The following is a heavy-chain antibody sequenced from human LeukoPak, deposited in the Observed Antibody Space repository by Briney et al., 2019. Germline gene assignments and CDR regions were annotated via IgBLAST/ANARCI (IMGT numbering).Heavy chain of an antibody. Sequence: ASVKVSCKASGYTFSSYYIHWVRQAPGQGLEWMGMIYCSGGTTNYAQKFQGRVTMTRDTATSTVYMELSSLRSEDTAAFYCARSTSSSGRPLYYFDYWAQGSLLTVSS. V-gene: IGHV1-46*01. D-gene: IGHD1-26*01. J-gene: IGHJ4*02. CDR1: GYTFSSYY. CDR2: IYCSGGTT. CDR3: ARSTSSSGRPLYYFDY.